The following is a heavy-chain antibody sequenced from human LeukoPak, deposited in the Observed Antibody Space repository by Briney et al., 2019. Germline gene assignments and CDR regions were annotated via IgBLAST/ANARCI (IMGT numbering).Heavy chain of an antibody. CDR1: GSTFSSYS. Sequence: PGGSLRLSCAASGSTFSSYSMNWVRQAPGKGLEWVASIKQHASEKHYVDSVKGRFTISRDDARNSVSLHMSSLRDDDTALYYCTRGGSSYYAGWSDPWGQGSLVTVPS. J-gene: IGHJ5*02. CDR2: IKQHASEK. V-gene: IGHV3-7*03. D-gene: IGHD3-10*01. CDR3: TRGGSSYYAGWSDP.